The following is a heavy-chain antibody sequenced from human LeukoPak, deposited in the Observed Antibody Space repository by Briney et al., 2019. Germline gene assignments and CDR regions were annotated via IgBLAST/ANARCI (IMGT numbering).Heavy chain of an antibody. D-gene: IGHD2-21*01. CDR1: GGSINRSSYY. CDR2: MHASEST. CDR3: ARQPPYSSTFDV. V-gene: IGHV4-39*01. J-gene: IGHJ3*01. Sequence: PSETLSLTCTVSGGSINRSSYYWAWIRQPPGKGMEWIGSMHASESTYYNPSLRSRVTISVNPSKNQFSLSLSSVTATARAVYYCARQPPYSSTFDVWGQGTMVSVSS.